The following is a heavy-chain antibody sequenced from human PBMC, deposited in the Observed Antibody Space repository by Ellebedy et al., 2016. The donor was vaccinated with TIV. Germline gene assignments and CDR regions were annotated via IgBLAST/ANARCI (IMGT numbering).Heavy chain of an antibody. V-gene: IGHV3-33*08. CDR3: ARPLRMMVVGYGMDV. CDR2: IWYDGSNK. CDR1: GFTFSSYG. D-gene: IGHD3-22*01. Sequence: GESLKISCAASGFTFSSYGMHWVRQAPGKGLEWVAVIWYDGSNKYYADSVKGRFTISRDNSKNTLYLQMNSLRAEDTAVYYCARPLRMMVVGYGMDVWGQGTTVTVSS. J-gene: IGHJ6*02.